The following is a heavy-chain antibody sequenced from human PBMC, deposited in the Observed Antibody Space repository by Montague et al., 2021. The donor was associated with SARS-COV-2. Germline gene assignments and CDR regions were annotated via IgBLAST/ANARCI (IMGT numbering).Heavy chain of an antibody. CDR1: GGSISSGSYY. D-gene: IGHD6-19*01. J-gene: IGHJ4*02. V-gene: IGHV4-61*02. CDR3: ARDIAVAGLFDY. CDR2: ISISGST. Sequence: TLSLTCTVSGGSISSGSYYWSWIRKPAGKGLEWIGRISISGSTNYNPSLKSRVTISVDTFKNQFSLKLSSVTAADTAVYYCARDIAVAGLFDYWGQGTLVTVSS.